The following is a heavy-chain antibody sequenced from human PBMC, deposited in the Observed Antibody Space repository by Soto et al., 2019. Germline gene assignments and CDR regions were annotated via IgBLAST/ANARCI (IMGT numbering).Heavy chain of an antibody. CDR1: GGTFSSYA. J-gene: IGHJ6*02. D-gene: IGHD3-10*01. Sequence: SVKVSCKASGGTFSSYAISWVRQAPGQGLEWMGGIIPIFGTANYAQKFQGRVTITADESTSTAYMELSSLRSDDTAVYYCARGGGEVLLWFGEFTYYYYGMDVWGQGTTVTVSS. V-gene: IGHV1-69*13. CDR2: IIPIFGTA. CDR3: ARGGGEVLLWFGEFTYYYYGMDV.